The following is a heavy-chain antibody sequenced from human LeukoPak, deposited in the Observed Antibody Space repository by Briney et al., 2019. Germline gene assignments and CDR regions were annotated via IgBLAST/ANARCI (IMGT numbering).Heavy chain of an antibody. CDR1: GDTFSGHT. CDR3: ASEGCGWYCLES. D-gene: IGHD6-19*01. J-gene: IGHJ4*02. Sequence: GGSMRLSCAASGDTFSGHTMNWLRQAPRKGLDWLSSIDGSGIYIYYAGSVKGRFISSRDNAKGSLYLQMNSLRAEDTAVYYCASEGCGWYCLESWGQGTLVTVSS. CDR2: IDGSGIYI. V-gene: IGHV3-21*01.